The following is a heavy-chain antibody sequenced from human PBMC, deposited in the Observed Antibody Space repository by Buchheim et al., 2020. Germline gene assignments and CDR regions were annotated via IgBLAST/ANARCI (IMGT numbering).Heavy chain of an antibody. CDR1: GGSISSGSYY. J-gene: IGHJ4*02. D-gene: IGHD5-12*01. Sequence: QVQLQESGPGLVKPSQTLSLTCTVSGGSISSGSYYWSWIRQPAGKGLEWIGRIYTSGSTNYNPSLKSRVTISVDTSKNQFSLKLSSVTAADTAVYYCARDRGYGGYSSFDYWGQGTL. CDR3: ARDRGYGGYSSFDY. V-gene: IGHV4-61*02. CDR2: IYTSGST.